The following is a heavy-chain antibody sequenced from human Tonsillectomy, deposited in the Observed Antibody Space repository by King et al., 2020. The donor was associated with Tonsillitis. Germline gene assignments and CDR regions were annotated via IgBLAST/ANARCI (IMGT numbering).Heavy chain of an antibody. V-gene: IGHV5-10-1*03. Sequence: QLVQSGAEVKKPGESLRISCKGSGYSFTSYWITWVRQMPGKGLEWMGRIDPSDSYTNYSPSFQGHVTISADKSISTAYLQWSSLKASDSALYYCARQDSNRWYYFDFWGQGTLVTVSS. D-gene: IGHD6-13*01. J-gene: IGHJ4*02. CDR1: GYSFTSYW. CDR2: IDPSDSYT. CDR3: ARQDSNRWYYFDF.